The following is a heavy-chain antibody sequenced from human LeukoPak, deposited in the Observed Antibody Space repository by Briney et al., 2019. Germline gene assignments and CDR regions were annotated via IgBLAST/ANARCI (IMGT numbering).Heavy chain of an antibody. V-gene: IGHV4-59*01. CDR1: GGSISSYY. Sequence: PSETPSLTCTVSGGSISSYYWSWIRQPPGKGLEWIGYIYYSGSTNYNPSLKSRVTISVDTSKNQFSLKLSSVTAADTAVYYCARWAVGAAAGINWFDPWGQGTLVTVSS. J-gene: IGHJ5*02. CDR3: ARWAVGAAAGINWFDP. CDR2: IYYSGST. D-gene: IGHD6-13*01.